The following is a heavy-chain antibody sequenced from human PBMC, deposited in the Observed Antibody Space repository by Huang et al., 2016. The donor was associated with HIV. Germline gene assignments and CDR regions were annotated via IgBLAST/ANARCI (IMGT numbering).Heavy chain of an antibody. CDR3: AKDHVAAVAGRRGWGFDY. CDR2: ISYAGSNK. Sequence: QVQLVESGVGVVQPGRSLRLSCAASGFIFSSYGMHCVRQAPGKGLEWVAFISYAGSNKYYADSVKGRSTISRDKSKNTVYLQMNSLGAEDTAVYYCAKDHVAAVAGRRGWGFDYWGQGTLVTVSS. D-gene: IGHD6-19*01. V-gene: IGHV3-30*18. CDR1: GFIFSSYG. J-gene: IGHJ4*02.